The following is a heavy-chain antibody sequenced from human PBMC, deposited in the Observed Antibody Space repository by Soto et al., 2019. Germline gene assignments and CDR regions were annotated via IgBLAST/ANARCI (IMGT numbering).Heavy chain of an antibody. J-gene: IGHJ4*02. CDR3: ARGGGDYYDSSGYPY. Sequence: GESLKISCKGSGYSFTSYWIGWVRQMPGKGLEWMGIIYPGDSDTRYSPSFQGHVTISADKSISTAYLQWSSLKASDTAMYYCARGGGDYYDSSGYPYWGQGTLVTVSS. D-gene: IGHD3-22*01. V-gene: IGHV5-51*01. CDR1: GYSFTSYW. CDR2: IYPGDSDT.